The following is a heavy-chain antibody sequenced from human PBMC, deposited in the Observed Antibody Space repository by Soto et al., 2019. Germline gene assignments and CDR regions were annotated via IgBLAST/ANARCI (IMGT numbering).Heavy chain of an antibody. D-gene: IGHD2-21*02. Sequence: ASVKVSCKASGYTFTSYYMHWVRQAPGQGLEWMGIINPSGGSTSYAQKFQGRVTMTRDTSTSTVYMELSSLRSEDTAVYYCARVAACGGACYSFDYWGQGTLVTVSS. J-gene: IGHJ4*02. CDR2: INPSGGST. CDR1: GYTFTSYY. CDR3: ARVAACGGACYSFDY. V-gene: IGHV1-46*01.